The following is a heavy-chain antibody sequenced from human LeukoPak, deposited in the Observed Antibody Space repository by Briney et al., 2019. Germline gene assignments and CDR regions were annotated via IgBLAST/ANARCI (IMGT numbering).Heavy chain of an antibody. CDR1: GGSISSGVYS. J-gene: IGHJ3*02. D-gene: IGHD6-13*01. Sequence: PSETLSLTCAVSGGSISSGVYSWSWFRQPPGKGLEWIGYIYYSGNTYYNPSLKSRVTISVDTSKNHFSLKLSSVTAADTAVYYCARGGAVAGPDWGDAFDIWGQGTMVTVSS. CDR3: ARGGAVAGPDWGDAFDI. CDR2: IYYSGNT. V-gene: IGHV4-30-4*07.